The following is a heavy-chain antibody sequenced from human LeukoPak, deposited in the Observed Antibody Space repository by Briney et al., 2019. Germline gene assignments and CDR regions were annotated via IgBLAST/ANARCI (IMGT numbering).Heavy chain of an antibody. Sequence: SETLSLTCTVSGGSISSSSYYWSWIRQPAGKGLEWIGRIYTSGSTNYNPSLKSRVTISVDTSKNQFSLKLSSVTAADTAVYYCAGQLGYCSGGSCFWFDPWGQGTLVTVSS. CDR3: AGQLGYCSGGSCFWFDP. V-gene: IGHV4-61*02. CDR1: GGSISSSSYY. D-gene: IGHD2-15*01. CDR2: IYTSGST. J-gene: IGHJ5*02.